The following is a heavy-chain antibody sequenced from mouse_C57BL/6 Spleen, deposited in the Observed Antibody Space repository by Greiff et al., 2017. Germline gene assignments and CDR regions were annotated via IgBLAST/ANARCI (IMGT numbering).Heavy chain of an antibody. D-gene: IGHD1-1*01. V-gene: IGHV3-6*01. J-gene: IGHJ2*01. CDR3: ASYGSSSFDY. CDR2: ISYDGSN. CDR1: GYSITSGYY. Sequence: DVQLQESGPGLVKPSQSLSLTCSVTGYSITSGYYWNWIRQFPGNKLEWMGYISYDGSNNYNPSLKNRISITRDTSKNQFFLKLNSVTTEDTATYYCASYGSSSFDYWGQGTTLTVSS.